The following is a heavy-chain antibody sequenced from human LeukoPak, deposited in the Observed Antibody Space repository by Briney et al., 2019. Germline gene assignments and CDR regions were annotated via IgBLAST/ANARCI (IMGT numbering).Heavy chain of an antibody. D-gene: IGHD5/OR15-5a*01. CDR2: IYTSGGT. CDR1: GGSISSYY. J-gene: IGHJ5*02. CDR3: ARSLYENWFDP. Sequence: SETLSLTCTVSGGSISSYYWSWIRQPPGKGLEWIGYIYTSGGTNYNPSLKSRVTISVDTSKNQFSLKLSSVTAADTAVYYCARSLYENWFDPWGQGTLVTVSS. V-gene: IGHV4-4*09.